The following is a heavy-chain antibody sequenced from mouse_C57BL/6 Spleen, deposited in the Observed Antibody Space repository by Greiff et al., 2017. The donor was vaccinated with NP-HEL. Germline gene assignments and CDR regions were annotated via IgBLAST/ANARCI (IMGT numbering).Heavy chain of an antibody. D-gene: IGHD1-1*01. CDR3: ARSCSSSYFDY. CDR2: IYPGDGDT. Sequence: QVQLQQSGPELVKPGASVKISCKASGYAFSSSWMNWVKQRPGKGLEWIGRIYPGDGDTNYNGKFKGKATLTADKSSSTAYMQLSSLTSEDSAVYYCARSCSSSYFDYWGQGTTLTVSS. V-gene: IGHV1-82*01. CDR1: GYAFSSSW. J-gene: IGHJ2*01.